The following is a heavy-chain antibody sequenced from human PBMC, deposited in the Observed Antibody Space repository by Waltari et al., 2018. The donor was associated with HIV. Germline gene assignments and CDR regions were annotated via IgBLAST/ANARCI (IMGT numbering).Heavy chain of an antibody. CDR2: FNHMLGTA. Sequence: QVQLVQSGAELKKPGCSMKVSCRASGGTSSSYAITWVRQVPGQGLEGMGRFNHMLGTANHALKFQGRVTMTADESTSTADMALSSLRFEDTAMYYCARDRRYDILTATPFGWFDPWGQGTLVTVSS. D-gene: IGHD3-9*01. V-gene: IGHV1-69*18. CDR3: ARDRRYDILTATPFGWFDP. J-gene: IGHJ5*02. CDR1: GGTSSSYA.